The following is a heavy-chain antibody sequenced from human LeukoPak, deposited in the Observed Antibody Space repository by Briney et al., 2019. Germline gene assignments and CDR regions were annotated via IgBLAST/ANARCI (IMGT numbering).Heavy chain of an antibody. CDR3: ARWPDYYDSSKYYYGVDV. Sequence: ASVKVSCKTSGYTFTSFGLSWVRQAPGQGLEWMGWISADNGNTIYAQNLQDRLTMTTDTSTSTAYMELRSLRSEDTAVYYCARWPDYYDSSKYYYGVDVWGQGTTVTVSS. CDR2: ISADNGNT. CDR1: GYTFTSFG. V-gene: IGHV1-18*01. J-gene: IGHJ6*02. D-gene: IGHD3-22*01.